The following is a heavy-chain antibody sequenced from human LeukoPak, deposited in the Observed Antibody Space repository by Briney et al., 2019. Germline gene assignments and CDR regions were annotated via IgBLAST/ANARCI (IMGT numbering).Heavy chain of an antibody. Sequence: PSETLSLTCAVYSGSFSGYYWSWIRQPPGKGLEWIGEINHSGSTNYNPSLKSRVTISVDTSKNQFSLKLSSVTAADTAVYYCARFKNRNYYYYMGVWGKGTTVTVSS. CDR2: INHSGST. V-gene: IGHV4-34*01. D-gene: IGHD1-14*01. CDR3: ARFKNRNYYYYMGV. J-gene: IGHJ6*03. CDR1: SGSFSGYY.